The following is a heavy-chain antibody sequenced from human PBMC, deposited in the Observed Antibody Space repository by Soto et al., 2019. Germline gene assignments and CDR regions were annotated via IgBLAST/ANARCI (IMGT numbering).Heavy chain of an antibody. Sequence: ETLSVTGAVSGYSISSGYYWGCIRQPPGKGLEWIGYLYHSVISDYNPSLKSRVTISVDTSKNQFSLKVRSVTAADTAVYYCARYSSSYFDYWGQGSRVTVSS. D-gene: IGHD6-6*01. CDR2: LYHSVIS. J-gene: IGHJ4*02. CDR3: ARYSSSYFDY. V-gene: IGHV4-38-2*01. CDR1: GYSISSGYY.